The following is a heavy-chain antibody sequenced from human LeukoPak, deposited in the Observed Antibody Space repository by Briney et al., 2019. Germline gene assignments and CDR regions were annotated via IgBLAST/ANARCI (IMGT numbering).Heavy chain of an antibody. J-gene: IGHJ4*02. CDR1: GGSISSYY. V-gene: IGHV4-59*01. D-gene: IGHD6-19*01. CDR3: ARDLAAVAGRGHYFDY. CDR2: IYYSGST. Sequence: PSETLSLTCTVSGGSISSYYWSWIRQPPGKGLEWIGYIYYSGSTNYNPSLKSRITISVDTSKNQFSLKLSSVTAADTAVYYCARDLAAVAGRGHYFDYWGQGTLVTVPS.